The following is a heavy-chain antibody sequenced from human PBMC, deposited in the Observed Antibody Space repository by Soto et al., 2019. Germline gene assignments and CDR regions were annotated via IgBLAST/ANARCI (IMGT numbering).Heavy chain of an antibody. CDR1: GFIFSDYA. J-gene: IGHJ4*02. D-gene: IGHD2-8*01. V-gene: IGHV3-30*03. Sequence: QVQLVESGGGVVQPGRSLRLSCAASGFIFSDYAMHWVRQAPGKGLEWVAVISDDGKNKYYGDSVKGRFTISRDNSKNTLYLEMNSLRVEDTAVYSCARVREDLVLLVALDYCGQGTLVSVSS. CDR3: ARVREDLVLLVALDY. CDR2: ISDDGKNK.